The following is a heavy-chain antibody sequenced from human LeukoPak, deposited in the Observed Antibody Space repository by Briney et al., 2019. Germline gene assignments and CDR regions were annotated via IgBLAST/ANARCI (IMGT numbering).Heavy chain of an antibody. V-gene: IGHV4-4*07. D-gene: IGHD3-10*01. Sequence: PSETLSLTCTVSGASISSYYWTWIRQPAGKGLEWLGRIYTGGSTNYNPSLKSRVAMSVDTSKNQFSLKLSSVTAADAAVYYCARDGGLRITMVRGRENWFDPWGQGTLVTVSS. CDR1: GASISSYY. CDR3: ARDGGLRITMVRGRENWFDP. J-gene: IGHJ5*02. CDR2: IYTGGST.